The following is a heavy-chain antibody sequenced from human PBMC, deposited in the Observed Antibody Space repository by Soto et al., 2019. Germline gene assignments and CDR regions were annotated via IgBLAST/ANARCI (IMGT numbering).Heavy chain of an antibody. J-gene: IGHJ3*02. D-gene: IGHD3-3*01. CDR2: INHSGRT. V-gene: IGHV4-34*01. CDR3: AGLDYDFRDAFDI. CDR1: GESFGYYY. Sequence: QVQLQHWGTGLLKPSETLSLTCGVYGESFGYYYWSWIRQPPGKGLEWIGEINHSGRTKYKSSLKSRVTISIDTAKTQFSLKMTSGTAADTAVYFCAGLDYDFRDAFDIWGQGTMVTVSS.